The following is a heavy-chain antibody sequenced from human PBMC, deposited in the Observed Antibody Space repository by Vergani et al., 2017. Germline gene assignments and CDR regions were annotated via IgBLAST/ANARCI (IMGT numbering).Heavy chain of an antibody. CDR3: ARGRDGYNYYLGWFDP. CDR1: GYSLTELT. Sequence: QVQLVQSGSEVRKPGASVKVSCQVSGYSLTELTIHWVRQAPGKGLEWMGGFDPEHGEVTFAHHIQGRVTMTEDRSTDTAYMELSSLRPEDTAVYYCARGRDGYNYYLGWFDPWGQGTLVTVSS. V-gene: IGHV1-24*01. J-gene: IGHJ5*02. D-gene: IGHD5-24*01. CDR2: FDPEHGEV.